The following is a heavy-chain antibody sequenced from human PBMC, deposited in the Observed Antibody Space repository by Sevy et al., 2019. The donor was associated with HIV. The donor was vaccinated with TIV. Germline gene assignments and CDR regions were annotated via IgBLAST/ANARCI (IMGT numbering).Heavy chain of an antibody. CDR1: GFTFSSYA. D-gene: IGHD1-26*01. V-gene: IGHV3-30-3*01. CDR3: ARVQSGVVGGAFDI. Sequence: GGSLRLSCAASGFTFSSYAMHWVRQAPGKGLEWVAVISYDGSNKYYADSVKGRFTISRDNSKNTLYLQMNSLRAEDTAVYYCARVQSGVVGGAFDIWGQGTMVTV. CDR2: ISYDGSNK. J-gene: IGHJ3*02.